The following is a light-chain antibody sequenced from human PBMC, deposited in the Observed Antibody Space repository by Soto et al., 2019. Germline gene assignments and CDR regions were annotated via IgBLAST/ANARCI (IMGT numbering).Light chain of an antibody. Sequence: QSAVTHPASVTSSPGQSITITGTGTSSDVGGYNYVSWYQQHPGKAPKLMIYEVSNRPSGVSYRFSGSKSGNTASLTISGLQAEDEADYYCSSHTSSNTRVFGTGTKVTVL. V-gene: IGLV2-14*01. CDR1: SSDVGGYNY. CDR3: SSHTSSNTRV. CDR2: EVS. J-gene: IGLJ1*01.